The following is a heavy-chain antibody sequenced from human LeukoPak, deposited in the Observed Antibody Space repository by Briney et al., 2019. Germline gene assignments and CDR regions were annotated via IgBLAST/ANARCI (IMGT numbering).Heavy chain of an antibody. Sequence: SETLSLTCTVSGGSVSTYYWSWIRQPPGKELEWIGYVSHSGNTNCNPSLKSRVTMSLDTSKNHFSLRLSSVTAADTAVYYCARRPSGYPLSWFDPWGQGTLVTVSS. CDR3: ARRPSGYPLSWFDP. D-gene: IGHD3-3*01. J-gene: IGHJ5*02. V-gene: IGHV4-59*08. CDR2: VSHSGNT. CDR1: GGSVSTYY.